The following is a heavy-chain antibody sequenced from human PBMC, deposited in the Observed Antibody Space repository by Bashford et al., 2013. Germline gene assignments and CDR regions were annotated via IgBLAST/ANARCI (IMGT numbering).Heavy chain of an antibody. CDR1: GYTFSSHY. V-gene: IGHV1-46*01. J-gene: IGHJ4*02. D-gene: IGHD5-18*01. CDR3: TRGEYIYGFLEKEYYFDY. CDR2: IDPSGGST. Sequence: ASVKVSCKASGYTFSSHYVHWVRQAPGQGLEWMGMIDPSGGSTTYAQKVQGRVTMTSDSSATTVYMELSSLRSEDTAVYYCTRGEYIYGFLEKEYYFDYWGQGTLVTVSS.